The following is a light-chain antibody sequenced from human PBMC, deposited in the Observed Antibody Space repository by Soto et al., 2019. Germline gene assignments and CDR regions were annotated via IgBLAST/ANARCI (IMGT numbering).Light chain of an antibody. CDR3: SSYSRSSTPYV. J-gene: IGLJ1*01. CDR1: SSDIGDYNF. V-gene: IGLV2-14*01. Sequence: QPVLTQPASVSGSPGQSITISCTGTSSDIGDYNFVSWYQQHPGKAPKLMIYEVSSRPSGVSNRFSGSKSGNTASLTISGLQAEDEADDYCSSYSRSSTPYVFGTGTKLTVL. CDR2: EVS.